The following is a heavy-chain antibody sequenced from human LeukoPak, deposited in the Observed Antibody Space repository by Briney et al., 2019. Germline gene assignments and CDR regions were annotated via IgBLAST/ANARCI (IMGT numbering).Heavy chain of an antibody. CDR3: ARGRIYYGSGVRDYCYYGMDV. J-gene: IGHJ6*02. CDR1: GYTFTSYY. CDR2: INPSGGST. V-gene: IGHV1-46*01. Sequence: ASVKVSCKASGYTFTSYYMHWVRQAPGQGLEWMGIINPSGGSTSYAQKFQGRVTMTRDTSTSTVYMELSSLRSEDTAVYYCARGRIYYGSGVRDYCYYGMDVWGQGTTVSVSS. D-gene: IGHD3-10*01.